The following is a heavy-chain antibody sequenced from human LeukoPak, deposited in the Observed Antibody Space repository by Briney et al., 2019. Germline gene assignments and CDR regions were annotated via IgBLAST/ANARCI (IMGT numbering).Heavy chain of an antibody. CDR1: GFTFSSYS. J-gene: IGHJ4*02. V-gene: IGHV3-21*01. Sequence: GSLRLSCAASGFTFSSYSMNWVRQAPGKGLEWVSSISSSSSYIYYADSVKGRFTISRDNAKNPLYLQMNSLRAEDTAVYYWGGGSGVIAAAGTIDYWGQGTLVTASS. CDR2: ISSSSSYI. CDR3: GGGSGVIAAAGTIDY. D-gene: IGHD6-13*01.